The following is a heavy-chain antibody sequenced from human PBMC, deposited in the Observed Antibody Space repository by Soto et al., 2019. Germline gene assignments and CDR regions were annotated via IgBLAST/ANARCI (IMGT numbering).Heavy chain of an antibody. CDR1: GGSISSAAYY. Sequence: PSETLSLTCTVSGGSISSAAYYWSWIRQHPGKGLEWIGYISHSGSTYYTPSLKSRVIISVDTSKNQFSVNLTSVTAADTAVYYCARGGYDSDAYAFDMWGQGTMVTVSS. CDR3: ARGGYDSDAYAFDM. J-gene: IGHJ3*02. D-gene: IGHD5-12*01. CDR2: ISHSGST. V-gene: IGHV4-31*03.